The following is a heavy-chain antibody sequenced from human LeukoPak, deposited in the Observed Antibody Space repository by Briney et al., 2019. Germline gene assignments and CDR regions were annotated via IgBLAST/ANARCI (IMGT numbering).Heavy chain of an antibody. CDR3: ARVSSNSRGDYFDY. J-gene: IGHJ4*02. CDR2: IIPILGIA. D-gene: IGHD4-23*01. CDR1: GGTFSSYA. Sequence: GASVKVSCKASGGTFSSYAISWVRQAPGQGLEWMGRIIPILGIANYAQKFQGRVTITADKSTSTAYMELSSLRPEDTAVYYCARVSSNSRGDYFDYWGQGTLVTVSS. V-gene: IGHV1-69*04.